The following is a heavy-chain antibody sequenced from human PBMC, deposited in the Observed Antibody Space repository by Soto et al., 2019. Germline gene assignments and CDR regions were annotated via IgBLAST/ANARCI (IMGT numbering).Heavy chain of an antibody. CDR3: ARKLILDY. V-gene: IGHV3-66*01. CDR1: GFTVSSNY. CDR2: IYSGGST. D-gene: IGHD1-26*01. J-gene: IGHJ4*02. Sequence: EVQLVESGGGLVQPGGSLRLSCAASGFTVSSNYMSWVRQAPGKGLEWVSVIYSGGSTYYADSVKGRFTISRDNSNNTLYLQMNSLRTEDTAVYYCARKLILDYWGQGTLVTVSS.